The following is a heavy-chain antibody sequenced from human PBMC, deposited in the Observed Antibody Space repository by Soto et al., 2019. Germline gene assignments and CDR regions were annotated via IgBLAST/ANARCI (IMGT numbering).Heavy chain of an antibody. CDR2: MNPNSGNT. CDR1: GYTFTSYD. CDR3: ARLKQDYAAA. D-gene: IGHD6-13*01. Sequence: ASVKVSCKASGYTFTSYDINWVRQATGQGLEWMGWMNPNSGNTAYAQKFQGRVTMTRNTSISTAYMELSSLRSEDTAVYYCARLKQDYAAAWGQGTLVTVSS. J-gene: IGHJ4*02. V-gene: IGHV1-8*01.